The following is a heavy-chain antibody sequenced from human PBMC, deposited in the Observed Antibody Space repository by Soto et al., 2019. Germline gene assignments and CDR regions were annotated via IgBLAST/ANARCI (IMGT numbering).Heavy chain of an antibody. J-gene: IGHJ4*02. D-gene: IGHD6-19*01. CDR1: GFTFSDYA. CDR2: ISGSGVNT. CDR3: AKDRDGDSGWFGDY. V-gene: IGHV3-23*01. Sequence: GGSLRLSCAASGFTFSDYAMGWVRQAPGKGLEWVSVISGSGVNTIYSDSVKGRFIISRDNSKNTLDLQMNSLRVEDTAVYYCAKDRDGDSGWFGDYWGQGILVTVSS.